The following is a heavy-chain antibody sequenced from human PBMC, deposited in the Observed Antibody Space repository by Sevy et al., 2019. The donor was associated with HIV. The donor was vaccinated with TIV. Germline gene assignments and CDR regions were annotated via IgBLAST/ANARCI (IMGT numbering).Heavy chain of an antibody. D-gene: IGHD3-10*01. V-gene: IGHV3-21*01. Sequence: GGSLRPSCAASGFTFSNYFINWVRQAPGKGLEWVSSISSASSYIFYADSVKGRFTISRDNAKNSLYLHMNSLRAEDTAVYYCARGDYYRSLYYFDSWGPGTLVTV. CDR2: ISSASSYI. CDR1: GFTFSNYF. CDR3: ARGDYYRSLYYFDS. J-gene: IGHJ4*02.